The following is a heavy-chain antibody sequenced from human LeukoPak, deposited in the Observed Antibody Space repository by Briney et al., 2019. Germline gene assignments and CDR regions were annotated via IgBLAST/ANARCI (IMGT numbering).Heavy chain of an antibody. D-gene: IGHD6-19*01. CDR1: GGSISSSSYY. V-gene: IGHV4-39*01. CDR3: ATTSKYSSGWYEVPHYYGMDV. CDR2: IYYSGST. Sequence: KPSETLSLTCTVSGGSISSSSYYWGWIRQPPGKGLEWIGSIYYSGSTYYNPSLKSRVTISVDTSKNQFSLKLSSVTAADTAVYYCATTSKYSSGWYEVPHYYGMDVWGQGTTVTVSS. J-gene: IGHJ6*02.